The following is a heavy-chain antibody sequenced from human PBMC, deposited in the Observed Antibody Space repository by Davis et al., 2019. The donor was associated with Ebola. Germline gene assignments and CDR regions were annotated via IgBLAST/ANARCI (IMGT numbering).Heavy chain of an antibody. CDR3: ARDVGGRAGY. J-gene: IGHJ4*02. V-gene: IGHV3-30-3*01. Sequence: GESLKISCIVSGIDFGTSIMHWVRQAPGKGLEWVALFPIDGGYTQYGDAVKGRFTISRDVSKNTVSLQMNSLRADDTAVYYCARDVGGRAGYWGQGTLVTVSS. CDR1: GIDFGTSI. CDR2: FPIDGGYT.